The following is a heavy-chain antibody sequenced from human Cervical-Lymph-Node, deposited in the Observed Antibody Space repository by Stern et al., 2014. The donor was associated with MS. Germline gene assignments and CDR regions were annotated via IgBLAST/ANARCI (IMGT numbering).Heavy chain of an antibody. CDR1: GDTFSINS. J-gene: IGHJ4*02. V-gene: IGHV1-69*01. D-gene: IGHD6-13*01. CDR2: IVPMFGTP. Sequence: QVQLVQSGAEVKKPGSSVKVSCKASGDTFSINSISWVRQAPGQGLEWMGGIVPMFGTPTYAQKFQGRVTTTADESTSTAYMELSGLTSEDTAVYYCARDQGGIAAYWGQGTLVTVSS. CDR3: ARDQGGIAAY.